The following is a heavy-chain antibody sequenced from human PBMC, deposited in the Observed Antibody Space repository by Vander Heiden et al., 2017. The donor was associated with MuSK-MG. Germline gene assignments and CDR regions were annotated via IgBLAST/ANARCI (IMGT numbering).Heavy chain of an antibody. CDR2: IYYSGNT. D-gene: IGHD1-1*01. J-gene: IGHJ5*02. CDR3: ARSSSWYWFDP. CDR1: GGSIISNSYY. Sequence: QLQLQESGPGLVTPSETLSLTCTVSGGSIISNSYYWGWIRQPPGKGLEWIGSIYYSGNTYYKPSLKSRVTISVDTSKNQFSLKLNSVTAADTAVYYCARSSSWYWFDPWGLGTLVTASS. V-gene: IGHV4-39*01.